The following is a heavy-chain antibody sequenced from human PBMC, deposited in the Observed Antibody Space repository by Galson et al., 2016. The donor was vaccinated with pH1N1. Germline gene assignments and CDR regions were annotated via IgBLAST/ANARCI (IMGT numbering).Heavy chain of an antibody. J-gene: IGHJ6*02. CDR2: IDWDDEK. V-gene: IGHV2-70*04. CDR3: ARMGVASGGRYYYGMDG. D-gene: IGHD3-10*01. CDR1: GFSLSTFGVR. Sequence: PALVTPTQTLKLTCTFSGFSLSTFGVRVSWIRQSPGKALEWLARIDWDDEKFYSPSLKTRLTISKDTSKDQVVLTMTNMDPVDTGTYYCARMGVASGGRYYYGMDGWGQGTTVTVSS.